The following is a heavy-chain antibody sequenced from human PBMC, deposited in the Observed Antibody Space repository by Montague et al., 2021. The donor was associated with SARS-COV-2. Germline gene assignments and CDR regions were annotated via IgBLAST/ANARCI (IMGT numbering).Heavy chain of an antibody. CDR3: ASRSIAVAYYFDN. CDR1: DASISSTNW. Sequence: SETLSLTCAVSDASISSTNWWTWVRQPPGKGLEWIGEMYHTGTTXYNPYLMSRVTISLDESKNQFSLKMTSVTAADTAVYYCASRSIAVAYYFDNWGQGTLVPVSS. D-gene: IGHD6-19*01. CDR2: MYHTGTT. V-gene: IGHV4-4*02. J-gene: IGHJ4*02.